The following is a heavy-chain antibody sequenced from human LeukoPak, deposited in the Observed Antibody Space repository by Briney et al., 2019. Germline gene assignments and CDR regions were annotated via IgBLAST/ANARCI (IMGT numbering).Heavy chain of an antibody. CDR2: ISGNGRSI. Sequence: PGGSLRLSCAASEFTFTNYAMSWVRQAPGKGLGWVSAISGNGRSIFYADSVKGRFTISRDNSKNTMYLHMDSLRAEDTAVYFCAKDEGSGWSGRLDPWGQGTLVTVSS. J-gene: IGHJ5*02. V-gene: IGHV3-23*01. CDR1: EFTFTNYA. CDR3: AKDEGSGWSGRLDP. D-gene: IGHD6-19*01.